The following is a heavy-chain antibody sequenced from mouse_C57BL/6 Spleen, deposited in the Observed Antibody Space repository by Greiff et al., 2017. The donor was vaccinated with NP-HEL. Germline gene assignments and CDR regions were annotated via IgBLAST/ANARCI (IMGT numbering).Heavy chain of an antibody. CDR1: GYTFTSYW. D-gene: IGHD1-1*01. CDR2: IHPNSGST. Sequence: QVQLQQPGAELVKPGASVKLSCKASGYTFTSYWMHWVKQRPGQGLEWIGMIHPNSGSTNYNEKFKSKATLTVDKSSSTAYMQLSSLTSEDSAVYYCARRIHYYGSSPDYWGQGTTLTVSS. V-gene: IGHV1-64*01. CDR3: ARRIHYYGSSPDY. J-gene: IGHJ2*01.